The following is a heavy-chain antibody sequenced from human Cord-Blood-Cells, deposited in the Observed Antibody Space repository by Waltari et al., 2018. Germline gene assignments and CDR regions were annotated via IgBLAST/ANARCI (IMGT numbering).Heavy chain of an antibody. CDR3: ARRGYCSGGSCYGLYYFDY. D-gene: IGHD2-15*01. J-gene: IGHJ4*02. Sequence: QLQLQESGPGLVKPSETLSLTCTVSGGSISSSSSYWGWIRQPPGKGLEWIGSIYYSGSTYYNPSLKSRVTISVDTSKNQFSLKLSSVTAADTAVYYCARRGYCSGGSCYGLYYFDYWGQGTLVTVSS. V-gene: IGHV4-39*01. CDR2: IYYSGST. CDR1: GGSISSSSSY.